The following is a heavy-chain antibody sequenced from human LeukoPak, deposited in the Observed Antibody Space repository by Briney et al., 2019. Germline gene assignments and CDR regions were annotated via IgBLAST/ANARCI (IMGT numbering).Heavy chain of an antibody. CDR2: IKSDGSST. D-gene: IGHD2-21*01. Sequence: GGSLRLSCAASGFIFSRYWMHWVRHAPGKGLVWISRIKSDGSSTNYADSVKGRFTISRDNAKNTLYLQMNSLRADDTAVYYCARELPFDLWGGGTLVAVSS. V-gene: IGHV3-74*01. CDR3: ARELPFDL. J-gene: IGHJ2*01. CDR1: GFIFSRYW.